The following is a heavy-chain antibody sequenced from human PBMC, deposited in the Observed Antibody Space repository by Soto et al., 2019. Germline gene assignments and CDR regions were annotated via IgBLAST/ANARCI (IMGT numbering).Heavy chain of an antibody. CDR1: GFSLSTSGVG. J-gene: IGHJ2*01. V-gene: IGHV2-5*02. CDR2: IFWDDIK. Sequence: QITLKESGPPLVKPTQTLTLTCTFSGFSLSTSGVGVGWIRQPPGKALEWLALIFWDDIKRYSPSLKSRLTTTKDTAKNQVVLTMTNMDPVDTATYYCAHRGSYYYGSGSYTYFDLWGRGTLVTVSS. D-gene: IGHD3-10*01. CDR3: AHRGSYYYGSGSYTYFDL.